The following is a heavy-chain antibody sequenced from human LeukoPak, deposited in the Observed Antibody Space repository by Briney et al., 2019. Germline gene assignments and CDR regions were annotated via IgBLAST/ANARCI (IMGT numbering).Heavy chain of an antibody. V-gene: IGHV4-59*01. CDR1: GGXINNYY. CDR3: ARARIVGPTNFDY. D-gene: IGHD1-26*01. CDR2: IYYSGST. J-gene: IGHJ4*02. Sequence: PSETLSLTCTVSGGXINNYYCSWIRQPPGKGLEWIGYIYYSGSTNYNPSLKSRVTISVDTSKNQFSLKLSSVTAADTAVYYCARARIVGPTNFDYWGQGTLVTVSS.